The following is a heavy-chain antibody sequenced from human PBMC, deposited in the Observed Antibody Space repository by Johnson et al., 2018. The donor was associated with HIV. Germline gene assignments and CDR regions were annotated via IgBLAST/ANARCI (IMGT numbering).Heavy chain of an antibody. Sequence: VQLVESGGGLVQPGGSLKLACAASGFTFSGSAMHWVRQASGRGLEWVGLLRSKGNTYATVYAASVKGRFTISRDDSQKTAYLQMNSLKTEDTAVYYCTKFVGYCSGGGCYTPGDIWGQGTMVTVSS. J-gene: IGHJ3*02. CDR2: LRSKGNTYAT. D-gene: IGHD2-15*01. CDR3: TKFVGYCSGGGCYTPGDI. V-gene: IGHV3-73*01. CDR1: GFTFSGSA.